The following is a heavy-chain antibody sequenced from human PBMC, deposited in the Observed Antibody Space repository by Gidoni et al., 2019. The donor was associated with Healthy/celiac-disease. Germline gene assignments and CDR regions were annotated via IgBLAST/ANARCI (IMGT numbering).Heavy chain of an antibody. CDR2: IKSKTDGGTT. Sequence: VQLVGCGGGMVKPGGSRRLTCAASGFTFSNAWMNWVRQAPGKGLECVGRIKSKTDGGTTDYAAPVKGRFTISRDDSKTTLYLQMNSLTTEDTSLYYCTAVTVSRYYSGQGTLFTVSS. V-gene: IGHV3-15*07. J-gene: IGHJ4*02. D-gene: IGHD1-20*01. CDR1: GFTFSNAW. CDR3: TAVTVSRYY.